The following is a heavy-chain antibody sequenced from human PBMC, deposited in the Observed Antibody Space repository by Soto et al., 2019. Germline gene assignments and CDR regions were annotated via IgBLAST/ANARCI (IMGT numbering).Heavy chain of an antibody. Sequence: QVQLVESGGGVVQPGRSLRLSCAASGFTFSSYGMPWVRQAPGKGLEWVAVISYDGSDQYYADSLKGRFAISRDNSKNTLDLQMNSLRAEDTAVYYCAKDLNWNYVFSRDYGMDVWGQGTTVTVSS. CDR3: AKDLNWNYVFSRDYGMDV. J-gene: IGHJ6*02. V-gene: IGHV3-30*18. D-gene: IGHD1-7*01. CDR1: GFTFSSYG. CDR2: ISYDGSDQ.